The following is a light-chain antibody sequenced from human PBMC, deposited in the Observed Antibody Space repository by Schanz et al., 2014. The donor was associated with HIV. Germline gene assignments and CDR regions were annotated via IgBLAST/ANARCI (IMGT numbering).Light chain of an antibody. CDR2: KAS. Sequence: IQMTQSPSTVSASVGDRVTITCRASQTIDNWLAWYQQKPGKAPKLLIYKASSLQSGVPSRFSGSGSGTDFTLSISSLQPDDFATYYCQQYDRSSWTFGLGTKVETK. J-gene: IGKJ1*01. CDR3: QQYDRSSWT. V-gene: IGKV1-5*03. CDR1: QTIDNW.